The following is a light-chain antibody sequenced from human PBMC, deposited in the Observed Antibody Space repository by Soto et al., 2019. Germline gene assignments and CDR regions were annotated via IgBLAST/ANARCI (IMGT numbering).Light chain of an antibody. V-gene: IGLV2-14*01. CDR2: EVR. Sequence: QSAVTQAACVSGSPGQSITISCSGSSGDIGGYNFVSWYQHLPGKAPKLIIFEVRFRPSGVSNRFSGSKSGDTASLTISKLLPEDEADYYCSSYTSTGTLIVFGGGTKVTVL. CDR1: SGDIGGYNF. CDR3: SSYTSTGTLIV. J-gene: IGLJ2*01.